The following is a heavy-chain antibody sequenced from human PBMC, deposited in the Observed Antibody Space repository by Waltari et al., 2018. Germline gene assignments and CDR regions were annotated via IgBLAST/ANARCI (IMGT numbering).Heavy chain of an antibody. CDR3: ARVPECSSTSWDYYYYMDV. V-gene: IGHV4-59*01. CDR2: IYYSGST. J-gene: IGHJ6*03. Sequence: QVQLQESGPGLVKPSETLSLTCTVSGGSISSYYWSWIRQHPGTGLEWIGYIYYSGSTNYNPSLKSRVTISVDTSKNQFSLKLSSVTAADTAVYYCARVPECSSTSWDYYYYMDVWGKGTTVTISS. CDR1: GGSISSYY. D-gene: IGHD6-6*01.